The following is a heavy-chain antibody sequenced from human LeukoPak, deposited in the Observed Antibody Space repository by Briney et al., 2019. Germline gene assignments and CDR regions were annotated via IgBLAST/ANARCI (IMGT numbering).Heavy chain of an antibody. CDR2: IYHSGST. CDR1: GGSISSGGYS. Sequence: SETLSLTCAVSGGSISSGGYSWSWIRQPPGKGLEWIGYIYHSGSTYYNPSLKSRVTISVDTSKNQFSLKLSSVTAADTAVYYCARGLCTNGVCYPVDAFDIWGQGTMVTVSS. V-gene: IGHV4-30-2*01. CDR3: ARGLCTNGVCYPVDAFDI. D-gene: IGHD2-8*01. J-gene: IGHJ3*02.